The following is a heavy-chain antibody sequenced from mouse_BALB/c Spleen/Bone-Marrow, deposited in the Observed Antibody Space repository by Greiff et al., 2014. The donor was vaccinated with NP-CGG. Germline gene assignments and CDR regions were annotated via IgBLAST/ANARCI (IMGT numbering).Heavy chain of an antibody. V-gene: IGHV1-67*01. CDR2: ISTYSGNT. D-gene: IGHD2-10*02. J-gene: IGHJ4*01. Sequence: VQLVESGPELVRPGVSVKISCKGSGYTFTDYAMHWVKQSHAKSLEWIGVISTYSGNTNYNQKFKGKATMTVDKSSSTAYMELARLTSEDSAIYYCARSEYGNSYAMDYWGQGTSVTVSP. CDR3: ARSEYGNSYAMDY. CDR1: GYTFTDYA.